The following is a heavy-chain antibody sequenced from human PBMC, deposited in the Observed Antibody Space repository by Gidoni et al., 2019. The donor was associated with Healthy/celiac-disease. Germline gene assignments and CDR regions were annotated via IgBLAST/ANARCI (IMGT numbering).Heavy chain of an antibody. J-gene: IGHJ4*02. D-gene: IGHD5-12*01. CDR2: IWYDGSNK. Sequence: QVQLVESGGGVVQPGRSLRRSCAAAGFTFSSYGMHWVRQAPGKGLEWVAVIWYDGSNKYYADSVKGRFTISRDNSKNTLYLQMNSLRAEDTAVYYCARDRGVEMATMYYFDYWGQGTLVTVSS. CDR1: GFTFSSYG. V-gene: IGHV3-33*01. CDR3: ARDRGVEMATMYYFDY.